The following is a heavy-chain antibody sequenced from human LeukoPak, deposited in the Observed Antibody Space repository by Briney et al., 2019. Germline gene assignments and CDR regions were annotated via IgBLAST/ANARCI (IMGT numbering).Heavy chain of an antibody. Sequence: SETLSLTCAVYGGSFSGYYWSWIRQPPGKGLEWIGEINHSGSTNYNPSLKSRVTISVDTSKNQFSLKLSSVTAADTAVYYCARRGDYVGGTFDYWGQGTLVTVSS. J-gene: IGHJ4*02. CDR3: ARRGDYVGGTFDY. V-gene: IGHV4-34*01. CDR2: INHSGST. D-gene: IGHD3-16*01. CDR1: GGSFSGYY.